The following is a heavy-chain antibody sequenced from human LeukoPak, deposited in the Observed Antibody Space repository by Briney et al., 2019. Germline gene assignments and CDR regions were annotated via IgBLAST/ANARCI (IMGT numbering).Heavy chain of an antibody. CDR2: INHSGST. CDR1: GGSFSGYY. D-gene: IGHD2-8*01. V-gene: IGHV4-34*01. J-gene: IGHJ4*02. CDR3: ARGVGIVLMVYAIRVDY. Sequence: SETLSLTCAVYGGSFSGYYWSWIRQPPGKGLEWIGEINHSGSTNYNPSLESRVTISVDTSKNQFSLKLSSVTAADTAVYYCARGVGIVLMVYAIRVDYWGQGTLVTVSS.